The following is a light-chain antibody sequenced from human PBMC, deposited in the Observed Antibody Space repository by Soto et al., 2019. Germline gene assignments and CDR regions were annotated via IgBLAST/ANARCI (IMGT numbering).Light chain of an antibody. Sequence: QSVLTQPASVSGSPGQSITISCTGTSSDVGSYNLVSWYQQHPGKAPKLMIYEGSKRPSGVSNRFSGSKSGNTASLTISWLQAEDEADYYCCSYAGSSSYVCGTGTKVTVL. J-gene: IGLJ1*01. V-gene: IGLV2-23*01. CDR3: CSYAGSSSYV. CDR2: EGS. CDR1: SSDVGSYNL.